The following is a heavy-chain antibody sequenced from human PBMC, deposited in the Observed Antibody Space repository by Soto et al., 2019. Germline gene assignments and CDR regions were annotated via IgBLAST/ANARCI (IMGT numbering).Heavy chain of an antibody. CDR1: GYTFTGHY. CDR2: IGPESGAT. J-gene: IGHJ5*02. Sequence: ASVKVSCKTSGYTFTGHYIHWVRQAPQQGPEWVGEIGPESGATRYAQKFRGRVTMTTDTSTTTAYLELRSLRSDDTAVYYCARHHGPTTSENWFDPWGQGTLVTVSS. D-gene: IGHD5-12*01. V-gene: IGHV1-2*02. CDR3: ARHHGPTTSENWFDP.